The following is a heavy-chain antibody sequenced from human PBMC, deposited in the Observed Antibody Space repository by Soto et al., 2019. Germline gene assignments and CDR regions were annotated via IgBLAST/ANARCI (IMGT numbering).Heavy chain of an antibody. CDR3: AHIRPSSFDWFY. CDR1: GFSLSTSGVG. D-gene: IGHD3-9*01. Sequence: QITLKESGPTLVKPTQTLTLTCTFSGFSLSTSGVGVGWIRQPPGKALEWLALIYWDDDKRYSPSLKSRLTITKDTSKNQVFLTRTNMDPVDTATYYCAHIRPSSFDWFYWGQGTLVTVSS. V-gene: IGHV2-5*02. J-gene: IGHJ4*02. CDR2: IYWDDDK.